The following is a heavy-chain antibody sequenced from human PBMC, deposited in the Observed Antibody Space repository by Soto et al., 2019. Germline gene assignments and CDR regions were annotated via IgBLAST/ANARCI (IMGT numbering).Heavy chain of an antibody. CDR2: ISATGDDA. V-gene: IGHV3-23*01. Sequence: PGGSLRLSCEASGFTFNIKAMSWVRQAPGKGLEWVAMISATGDDAHYADSVKGRFTISRDNSKNTLYLQMNSLTAEDTAVYYCAKDSYWGQGTLVTVSS. CDR3: AKDSY. CDR1: GFTFNIKA. J-gene: IGHJ4*02.